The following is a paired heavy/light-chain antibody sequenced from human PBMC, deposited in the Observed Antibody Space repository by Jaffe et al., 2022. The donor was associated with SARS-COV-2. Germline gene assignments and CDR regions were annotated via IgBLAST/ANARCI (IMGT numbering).Light chain of an antibody. J-gene: IGKJ2*01. V-gene: IGKV3-15*01. CDR1: QSVSGN. Sequence: EIVMTQSPATLSVSPGERATLSCRASQSVSGNLAWYQQKPGQAPRLLIYGASTRATGIPARFSGSGSGTEFTLTISSLQSEDFAVYYCQQYNNWPPDTFGQGTKLEIK. CDR3: QQYNNWPPDT. CDR2: GAS.
Heavy chain of an antibody. J-gene: IGHJ4*02. CDR2: IRSKGYGGTT. CDR1: GFTFGDYG. V-gene: IGHV3-49*03. CDR3: SRDPTFCSASGNFYNCGYFDY. D-gene: IGHD3-10*01. Sequence: EVQLVESGGGFVQPGRSLRLSCAASGFTFGDYGMSWFRQAPGKGLEWVGFIRSKGYGGTTEYAASVKGRFSISRDDSKSIAYLQMNSLRTEDTAVYYCSRDPTFCSASGNFYNCGYFDYWGQGTLVTVSS.